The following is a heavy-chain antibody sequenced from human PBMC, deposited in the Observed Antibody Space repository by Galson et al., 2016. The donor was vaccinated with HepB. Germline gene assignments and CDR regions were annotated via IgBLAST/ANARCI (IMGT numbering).Heavy chain of an antibody. J-gene: IGHJ4*02. CDR2: IHYSGST. D-gene: IGHD3-10*01. CDR3: ARGVLL. Sequence: ETLSLTCTVSGGSISSHYWSWIRQPPGKGLDWIGNIHYSGSTNYNPSLRSRVTISVDTSKNQFSLKLSSVSAADTAVYYCARGVLLWGQGTLVTVSS. CDR1: GGSISSHY. V-gene: IGHV4-59*11.